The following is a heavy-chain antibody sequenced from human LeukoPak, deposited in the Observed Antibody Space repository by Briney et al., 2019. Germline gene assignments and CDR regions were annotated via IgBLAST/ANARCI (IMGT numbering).Heavy chain of an antibody. V-gene: IGHV1-8*01. CDR3: ARAGSRLTGNFDY. J-gene: IGHJ4*02. CDR1: GYTFTSYD. Sequence: ASVKVSCKASGYTFTSYDINWVRQATGQGLEWMGWMNPNSGNTGCAQKFQGRVTMTRNTSISTAYMELSSLRSDDTAVYYCARAGSRLTGNFDYWGQGTLVTVSS. D-gene: IGHD2-8*02. CDR2: MNPNSGNT.